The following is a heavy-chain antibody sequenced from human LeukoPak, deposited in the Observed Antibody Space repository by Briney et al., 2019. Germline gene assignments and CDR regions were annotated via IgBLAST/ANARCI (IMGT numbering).Heavy chain of an antibody. V-gene: IGHV3-23*01. CDR2: IYENGGTT. Sequence: GGSLRLSCVGSGFTFRSHAMSWVRQAPEKGLEFVSGIYENGGTTYYADSVKGRFTISRDNSKNTLYLHMNSLRAEDTAVYYCAKDRILVGATTWFDYWGQGTLVTVSS. CDR1: GFTFRSHA. D-gene: IGHD1-26*01. CDR3: AKDRILVGATTWFDY. J-gene: IGHJ4*02.